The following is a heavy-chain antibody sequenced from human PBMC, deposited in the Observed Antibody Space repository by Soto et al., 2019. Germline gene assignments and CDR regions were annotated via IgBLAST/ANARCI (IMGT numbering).Heavy chain of an antibody. CDR3: ARKPGYSSSWYGFTVDY. D-gene: IGHD6-13*01. CDR2: ISSSSSYI. J-gene: IGHJ4*02. V-gene: IGHV3-21*01. Sequence: PGGSLRLSCAASGFTFSSYSMNWVRQAPGKGLEWVSSISSSSSYIYYADSVKGRFTISRDNAKNSLYLQMNSLRAEDTAVYYCARKPGYSSSWYGFTVDYWGQGTLVTVSS. CDR1: GFTFSSYS.